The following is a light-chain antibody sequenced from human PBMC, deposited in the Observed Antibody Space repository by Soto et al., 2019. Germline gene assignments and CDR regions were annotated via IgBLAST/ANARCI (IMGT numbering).Light chain of an antibody. CDR3: QQHYSYTGT. CDR1: QDIRSY. Sequence: IRMTQSPSSLSAATGDRVTITCRASQDIRSYLVWYQQKTGKAPKVLISGASTLQNGVPSRFSGSGSGTHFTLTISSLQSEDSATYYCQQHYSYTGTFGQGTRL. J-gene: IGKJ1*01. CDR2: GAS. V-gene: IGKV1-8*01.